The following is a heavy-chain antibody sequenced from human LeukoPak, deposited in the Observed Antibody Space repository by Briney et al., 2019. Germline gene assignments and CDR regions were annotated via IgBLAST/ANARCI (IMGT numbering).Heavy chain of an antibody. D-gene: IGHD3-22*01. CDR2: IKSKTDGGTT. CDR3: STTYYYDSSEGY. J-gene: IGHJ4*02. Sequence: GGSLRLSCAASGFTFSNAWMNWVRQAPGKGLEWIGRIKSKTDGGTTDYAAPVKGRFTISRDDSKNTLYLQMNSLKTEDTAVYCCSTTYYYDSSEGYWGQGTLVNVSS. CDR1: GFTFSNAW. V-gene: IGHV3-15*07.